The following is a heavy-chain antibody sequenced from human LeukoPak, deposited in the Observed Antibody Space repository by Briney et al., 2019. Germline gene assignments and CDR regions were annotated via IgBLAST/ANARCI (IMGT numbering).Heavy chain of an antibody. V-gene: IGHV4-59*01. J-gene: IGHJ3*02. D-gene: IGHD5-24*01. CDR3: ARESVEMATIGAFDI. CDR2: IYYSGST. Sequence: GYIYYSGSTNYNPSLKSRVTISVDTSKNQFSLKLSSVTAADTAVYYCARESVEMATIGAFDIWGQGTMVTVSS.